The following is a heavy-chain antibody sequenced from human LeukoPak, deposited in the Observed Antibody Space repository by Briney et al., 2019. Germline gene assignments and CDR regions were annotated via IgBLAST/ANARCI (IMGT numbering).Heavy chain of an antibody. D-gene: IGHD3-22*01. CDR1: GGSISSYY. CDR3: ARDYYDSSGYWPLQH. Sequence: SETLSLTCTVSGGSISSYYWSWIRQPPGKGLEWIGSIYYSGSTNYNPSLKSRVTISVDTSKNQFSLKLSSVTAADTAVYYCARDYYDSSGYWPLQHWGQGTLVTVSS. CDR2: IYYSGST. V-gene: IGHV4-59*01. J-gene: IGHJ1*01.